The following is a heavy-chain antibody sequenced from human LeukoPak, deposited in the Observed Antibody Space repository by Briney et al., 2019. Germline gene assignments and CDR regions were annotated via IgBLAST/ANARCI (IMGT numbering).Heavy chain of an antibody. V-gene: IGHV1-18*01. Sequence: ASVKVSCKASGYTFTSYGISWVRQAPGQGPEWMGWISAYNGNTNYAQKLQGRVTMTTDTSTSTAYMELRSLRSDDTAVYYCARDYNPYYDILTGYYAFDIWGQGTMVTVSS. CDR1: GYTFTSYG. J-gene: IGHJ3*02. CDR3: ARDYNPYYDILTGYYAFDI. CDR2: ISAYNGNT. D-gene: IGHD3-9*01.